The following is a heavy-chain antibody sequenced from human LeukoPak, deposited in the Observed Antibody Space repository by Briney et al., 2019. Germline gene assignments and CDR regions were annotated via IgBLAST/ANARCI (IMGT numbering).Heavy chain of an antibody. CDR2: MNPNSGNT. Sequence: ASVKVSCKASGYTFTGYYMHWVRQAPGQGLEWMGWMNPNSGNTGYAQKFQGRVTMTRNTSISTAYMELSSLRSEDTAVYYCARTMVRGVPRGIGYWGQGTLVTVSS. CDR1: GYTFTGYY. V-gene: IGHV1-8*02. J-gene: IGHJ4*02. D-gene: IGHD3-10*01. CDR3: ARTMVRGVPRGIGY.